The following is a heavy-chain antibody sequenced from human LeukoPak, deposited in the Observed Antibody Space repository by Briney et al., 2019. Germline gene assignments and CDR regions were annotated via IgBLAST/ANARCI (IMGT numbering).Heavy chain of an antibody. V-gene: IGHV4-4*07. D-gene: IGHD2-15*01. J-gene: IGHJ4*02. CDR3: ARGPYCRANDCTFDY. CDR2: MYTSGST. CDR1: AGSISSYY. Sequence: PSETLSLTCAVSAGSISSYYWSWIRQPAGKGLEWIGRMYTSGSTDCNPSLKHRVTMSVDTSKNQFSLKLNSVTAADTAVYYCARGPYCRANDCTFDYWGQGTLVTVSS.